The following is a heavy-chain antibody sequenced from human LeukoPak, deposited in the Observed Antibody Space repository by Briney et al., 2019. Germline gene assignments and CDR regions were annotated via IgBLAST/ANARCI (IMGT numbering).Heavy chain of an antibody. D-gene: IGHD3-9*01. CDR1: GGSISSYY. CDR3: ARSVRYFDSPGAFDI. V-gene: IGHV4-59*01. CDR2: IYYSGST. J-gene: IGHJ3*02. Sequence: SETLSLTCTVSGGSISSYYWSWIRQPPGKGLEWIGYIYYSGSTNYNPSLKSRVTISVGTSKNQFSLKLSSVTAADTAVYYCARSVRYFDSPGAFDIWGQGTMVAVSS.